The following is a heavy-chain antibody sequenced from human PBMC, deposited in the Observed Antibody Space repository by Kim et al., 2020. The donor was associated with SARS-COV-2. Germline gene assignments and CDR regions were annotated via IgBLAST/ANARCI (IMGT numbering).Heavy chain of an antibody. J-gene: IGHJ4*02. CDR1: GYTFTSYY. Sequence: ASVKVSCKASGYTFTSYYMHWVRQAPGQGLEWMGIINPSGGSTSYAQKFQGRVTMTRHTSTSTVYMELSSLRSEDTAVYYCSAGTLSTPDYWGQGTLVTVSS. V-gene: IGHV1-46*01. CDR3: SAGTLSTPDY. CDR2: INPSGGST. D-gene: IGHD6-13*01.